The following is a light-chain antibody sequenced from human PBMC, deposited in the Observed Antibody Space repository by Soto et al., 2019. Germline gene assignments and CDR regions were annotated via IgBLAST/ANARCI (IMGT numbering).Light chain of an antibody. Sequence: EIVMTQSPATLSVSPGERATLSCRASQSVSSNLAWYQQKPGQAPRLLIYGASTRATGIPARFSGSGSGTEFTLTISGLQSEDFAVYYCQQYNNWPSTWTFGQGTKVEIK. CDR3: QQYNNWPSTWT. CDR2: GAS. J-gene: IGKJ1*01. CDR1: QSVSSN. V-gene: IGKV3-15*01.